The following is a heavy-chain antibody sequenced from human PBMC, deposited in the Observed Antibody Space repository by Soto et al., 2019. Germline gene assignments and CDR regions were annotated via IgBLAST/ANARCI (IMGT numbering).Heavy chain of an antibody. J-gene: IGHJ6*03. V-gene: IGHV1-8*01. CDR3: ARGGALRYFDWLWENYYYYYMDV. D-gene: IGHD3-9*01. CDR2: MNPNSGNT. Sequence: QVQLVQSGAEVKKPGASVKVSCKASGYTFTSYDINWVRQATGQGLEWMGWMNPNSGNTGYAQKFQGRVTMTRKTSIRTAYMELSSLRSEATAVYYCARGGALRYFDWLWENYYYYYMDVWGKGTTVTVSS. CDR1: GYTFTSYD.